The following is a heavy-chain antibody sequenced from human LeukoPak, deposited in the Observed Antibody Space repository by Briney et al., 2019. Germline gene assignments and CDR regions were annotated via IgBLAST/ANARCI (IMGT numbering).Heavy chain of an antibody. CDR1: GGSFSGYY. D-gene: IGHD3-22*01. J-gene: IGHJ3*02. CDR2: INHSGST. CDR3: ARGVYYDSSGYRVLDAFDI. Sequence: PSETLSLTCAVYGGSFSGYYWSWIRQPPGKGLEWIGEINHSGSTNYNPSLKSRVTISVDTSKNQFSLKLSSVTAADTAVYYCARGVYYDSSGYRVLDAFDIWGQGTMVTVSS. V-gene: IGHV4-34*01.